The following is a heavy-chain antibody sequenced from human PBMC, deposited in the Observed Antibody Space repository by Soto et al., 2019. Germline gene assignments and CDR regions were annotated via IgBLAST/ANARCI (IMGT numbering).Heavy chain of an antibody. CDR2: IYYSGST. CDR3: AGYCSGGSCYPNWFDP. J-gene: IGHJ5*02. Sequence: QVQLQESGPGLVKPSETLSLTCTVSGGSVSSGSYYWSWIRQPPGKGREGIGYIYYSGSTNYNPSLKSRVTISVDTSKNQFSLKLSSATAADTAVYYCAGYCSGGSCYPNWFDPWGQGTLVTVSS. D-gene: IGHD2-15*01. V-gene: IGHV4-61*01. CDR1: GGSVSSGSYY.